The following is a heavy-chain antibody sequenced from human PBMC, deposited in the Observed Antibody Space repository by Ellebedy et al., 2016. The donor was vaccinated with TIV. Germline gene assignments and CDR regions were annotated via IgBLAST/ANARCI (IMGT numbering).Heavy chain of an antibody. CDR1: YGSISSYY. Sequence: MPSETLSLTCTVSYGSISSYYWSWIRQPPGKGLEWIGYIYYSGSTKYKPSLKSRVTISVDTSKNQFSLNLSSVTAADTAVYYCARQGMARFFDWTFDYWGQGTLVTVSS. CDR2: IYYSGST. V-gene: IGHV4-59*08. J-gene: IGHJ4*02. CDR3: ARQGMARFFDWTFDY. D-gene: IGHD3-9*01.